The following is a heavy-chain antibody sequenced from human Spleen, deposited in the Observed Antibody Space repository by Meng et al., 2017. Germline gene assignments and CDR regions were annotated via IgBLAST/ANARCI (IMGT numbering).Heavy chain of an antibody. CDR3: ARAVGTTFGY. CDR2: IYYSGST. CDR1: GGSISSGDYY. V-gene: IGHV4-30-4*01. J-gene: IGHJ4*02. Sequence: QVQLLESGPGLVKPSQTLPLTCTVSGGSISSGDYYWSWIRQPPGKGLEWIGYIYYSGSTYYNPSLKSRVTISLDTSKNQFFLNLSSMTAADTAVYYCARAVGTTFGYWGQGTLVTVSS. D-gene: IGHD1-1*01.